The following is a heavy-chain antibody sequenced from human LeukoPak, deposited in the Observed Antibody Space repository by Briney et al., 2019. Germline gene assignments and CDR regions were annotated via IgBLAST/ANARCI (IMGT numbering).Heavy chain of an antibody. D-gene: IGHD6-13*01. CDR1: GFTFSSYG. CDR2: ISYDGSNK. CDR3: AKSIISSWWYNWFDP. V-gene: IGHV3-30*18. J-gene: IGHJ5*02. Sequence: QPGRSLRLSCAASGFTFSSYGMHWVRQAPGKGLEWVGVISYDGSNKYYADSVKGRFTISRDNSKNTLYLQMNSLRAEDTAVYYCAKSIISSWWYNWFDPWGQGTLVTVSS.